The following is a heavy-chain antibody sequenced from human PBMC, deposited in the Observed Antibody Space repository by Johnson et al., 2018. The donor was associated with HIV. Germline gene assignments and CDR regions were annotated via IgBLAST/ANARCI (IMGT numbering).Heavy chain of an antibody. CDR1: GFTFSSYA. Sequence: QVQLVESGGGVVQPGGSLRLSCAASGFTFSSYAMHWVRQAPCKGLEWVAVMSYDGSSKYYADSVKGRFTISRDNSKNTLYLQMNSLRAEDTAVYYCVKLPVAPSYGAFDIWGQGTMVTVSS. V-gene: IGHV3-30*04. J-gene: IGHJ3*02. CDR2: MSYDGSSK. D-gene: IGHD6-19*01. CDR3: VKLPVAPSYGAFDI.